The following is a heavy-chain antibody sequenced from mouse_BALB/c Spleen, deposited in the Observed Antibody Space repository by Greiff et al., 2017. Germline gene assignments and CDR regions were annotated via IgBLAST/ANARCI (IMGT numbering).Heavy chain of an antibody. D-gene: IGHD4-1*01. V-gene: IGHV5-17*02. CDR2: ISSGSSTI. CDR1: GFTFSSFG. J-gene: IGHJ2*01. Sequence: EVKVVESGGGLVQPGGSRKLSCAASGFTFSSFGMHWVRQAPEKGLEWVAYISSGSSTIYYADTVKGRFTISRDNPKNTLFLQMTSLRSEDTAMYYCASSNHYFDYWGQGTTLTVSS. CDR3: ASSNHYFDY.